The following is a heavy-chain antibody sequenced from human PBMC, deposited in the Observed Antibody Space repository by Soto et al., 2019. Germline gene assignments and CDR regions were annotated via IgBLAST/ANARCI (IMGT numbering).Heavy chain of an antibody. CDR3: AKDREMATSTYYYYYGMDV. CDR1: GFTFSSYA. D-gene: IGHD5-12*01. V-gene: IGHV3-23*01. J-gene: IGHJ6*02. CDR2: ISGSGGST. Sequence: QPGGSLRLSCAASGFTFSSYAMNWVRQAPGKGLEWVSVISGSGGSTYYADSVKGRFAISRDNSKNTLYLQMNSLRADDTAVYYCAKDREMATSTYYYYYGMDVWGQGTTVTVSS.